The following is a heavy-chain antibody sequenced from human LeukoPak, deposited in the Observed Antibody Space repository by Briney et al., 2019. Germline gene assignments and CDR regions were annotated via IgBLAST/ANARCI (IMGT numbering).Heavy chain of an antibody. CDR1: GFTFSSYA. V-gene: IGHV3-9*01. CDR3: AKASAYYYDSSGYSGGSYFDY. D-gene: IGHD3-22*01. Sequence: GGSLRLSCAASGFTFSSYAMHWVRQAPGKGLEWVSGISWNSGSIGYADSVKGRFTISRDNAKNSLYLQMNSLRAEDTALYYCAKASAYYYDSSGYSGGSYFDYWGQGTLVTVSS. J-gene: IGHJ4*02. CDR2: ISWNSGSI.